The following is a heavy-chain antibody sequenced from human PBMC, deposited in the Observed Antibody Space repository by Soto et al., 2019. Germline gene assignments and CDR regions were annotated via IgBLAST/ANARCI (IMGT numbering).Heavy chain of an antibody. Sequence: PSETLSLTCAVSGYSIGSGYYWAWIRQSPGKGLEWIGSIYHAGSVYYNPSLNGRVALSMDTSKNHFSLKLTSVTAADTAVYYCARTFDYYGMDVWDQGTTVTVS. J-gene: IGHJ6*02. CDR2: IYHAGSV. V-gene: IGHV4-38-2*01. CDR1: GYSIGSGYY. CDR3: ARTFDYYGMDV.